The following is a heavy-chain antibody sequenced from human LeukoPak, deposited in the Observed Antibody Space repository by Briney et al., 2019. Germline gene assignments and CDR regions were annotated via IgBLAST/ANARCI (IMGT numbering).Heavy chain of an antibody. D-gene: IGHD5-18*01. Sequence: ASVKVSCKASGYTFTSYDINWVRQATGQGLEWTGWMNPNSGNTGYAQKFQGRVTMTRNTSISTAYMELSSLRSEDTAVYYCARSWIQLWFRPYYYYGMDVWGQGTTVTVSS. CDR2: MNPNSGNT. CDR3: ARSWIQLWFRPYYYYGMDV. J-gene: IGHJ6*02. V-gene: IGHV1-8*01. CDR1: GYTFTSYD.